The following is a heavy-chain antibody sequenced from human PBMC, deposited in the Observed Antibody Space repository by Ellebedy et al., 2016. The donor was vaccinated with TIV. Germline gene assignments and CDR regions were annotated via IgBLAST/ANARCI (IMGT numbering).Heavy chain of an antibody. CDR3: ARAPRGGYYDY. Sequence: GESLKISXAASGFTLSSYAMSWVRQAPGKGLEWVSVISASGGSTYYADSVKGRFTISSDNSKNTLYLQMNSLRTEDTALYYCARAPRGGYYDYWGQGTLVTVSS. D-gene: IGHD3-22*01. CDR2: ISASGGST. V-gene: IGHV3-23*01. CDR1: GFTLSSYA. J-gene: IGHJ4*02.